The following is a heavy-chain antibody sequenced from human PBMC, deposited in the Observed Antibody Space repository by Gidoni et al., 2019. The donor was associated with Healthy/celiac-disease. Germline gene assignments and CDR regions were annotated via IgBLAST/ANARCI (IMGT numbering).Heavy chain of an antibody. CDR2: IIPIFGTA. CDR1: GGTFSSYA. V-gene: IGHV1-69*06. D-gene: IGHD3-22*01. Sequence: QVQLVQSGAEVQKPGSSVTFSCKASGGTFSSYAISWVRQAPGQGLEWMGGIIPIFGTANYAQKFQGRVTITADKSTSTAYMELSRLRSEDTAVYYCARSGQYYYDSSGYFNWFDPWGQGTLVTVSS. CDR3: ARSGQYYYDSSGYFNWFDP. J-gene: IGHJ5*02.